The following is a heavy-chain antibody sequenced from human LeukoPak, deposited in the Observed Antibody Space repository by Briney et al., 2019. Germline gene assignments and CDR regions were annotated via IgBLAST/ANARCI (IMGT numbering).Heavy chain of an antibody. CDR2: IYHSGST. J-gene: IGHJ4*02. V-gene: IGHV4-30-2*01. CDR3: ARVKRSGYEYYFDY. CDR1: GGSISSGGYS. Sequence: SQTLSLTCAVSGGSISSGGYSWSWIRQPPGKGLEWIGYIYHSGSTYYNPSLKSRVTISVDRSKNQFSLKLSSVTAADTAVYYCARVKRSGYEYYFDYWGQGALVTVSS. D-gene: IGHD5-12*01.